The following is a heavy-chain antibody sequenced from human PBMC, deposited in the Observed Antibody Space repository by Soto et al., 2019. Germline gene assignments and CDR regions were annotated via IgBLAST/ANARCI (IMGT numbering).Heavy chain of an antibody. CDR2: INHSGST. J-gene: IGHJ4*02. CDR3: ARDKITGLFDY. Sequence: QVQLQQWGAGLLKPSETLSLTCAVYGGSFSGYYWTWIRQPPGTGLEWIGEINHSGSTNYNPSLKSLVTISVATSKNQFSLKLTSVTAADTAVYYCARDKITGLFDYWGQGTLVTVSS. CDR1: GGSFSGYY. D-gene: IGHD2-8*02. V-gene: IGHV4-34*01.